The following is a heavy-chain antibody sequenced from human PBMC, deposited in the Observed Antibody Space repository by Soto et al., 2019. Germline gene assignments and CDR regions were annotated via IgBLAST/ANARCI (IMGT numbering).Heavy chain of an antibody. CDR3: ARDGGTGAPGTFDY. CDR1: GFNFNTYS. Sequence: QVQLVESGGGVVQPGRSLRVSCAASGFNFNTYSMQWVRQAPGKGLEWVTVISYDGSNKFYADSVKGRFTVSRDNTKNTLYLQMNSLRLDDTAVYYCARDGGTGAPGTFDYWGQGTLVTVSS. J-gene: IGHJ4*02. V-gene: IGHV3-30-3*01. D-gene: IGHD6-13*01. CDR2: ISYDGSNK.